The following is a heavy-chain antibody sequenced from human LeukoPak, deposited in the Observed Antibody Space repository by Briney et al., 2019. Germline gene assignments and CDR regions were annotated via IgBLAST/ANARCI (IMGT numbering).Heavy chain of an antibody. J-gene: IGHJ3*02. CDR1: GYTFTSYA. V-gene: IGHV7-4-1*02. Sequence: GASVKVSCKASGYTFTSYAMNWGGQAPGQGLEGMGWINTNTGNPTYAQGFTGRFVFSLDTSVSTAYLQISSLKAEDTAVYYCARPALWFGEFDLYAFDIWGQGTMVTVSS. D-gene: IGHD3-10*01. CDR2: INTNTGNP. CDR3: ARPALWFGEFDLYAFDI.